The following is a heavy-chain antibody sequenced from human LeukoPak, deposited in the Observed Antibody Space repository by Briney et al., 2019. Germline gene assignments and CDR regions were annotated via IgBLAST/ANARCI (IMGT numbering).Heavy chain of an antibody. CDR3: ARAEGYYDILTGYYEGYYFDY. J-gene: IGHJ4*02. D-gene: IGHD3-9*01. CDR2: IIPILGIA. V-gene: IGHV1-69*04. CDR1: GGTFSSYA. Sequence: GASVKVSCKASGGTFSSYAISWVRQAPGQGREWMGRIIPILGIANYAQKFQGRVTITADKSTSTAYMELSSLRSEDTAVYYCARAEGYYDILTGYYEGYYFDYWGQGTLVTVSS.